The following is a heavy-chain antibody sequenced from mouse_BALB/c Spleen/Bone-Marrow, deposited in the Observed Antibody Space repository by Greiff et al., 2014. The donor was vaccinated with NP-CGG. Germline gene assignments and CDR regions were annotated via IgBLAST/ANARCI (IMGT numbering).Heavy chain of an antibody. V-gene: IGHV5-9-3*01. Sequence: EVQGVESGGGLVKPGGSLELSCAASGFTFSSYAMSWVRQTPEKRLEWVATISSGGSYTYYPDSVKGRFTISRDNAKNTLYLQMSSLRSEDTAMYYCARRDGYLDYWGQGTTLTVSS. CDR2: ISSGGSYT. CDR3: ARRDGYLDY. J-gene: IGHJ2*01. CDR1: GFTFSSYA. D-gene: IGHD2-3*01.